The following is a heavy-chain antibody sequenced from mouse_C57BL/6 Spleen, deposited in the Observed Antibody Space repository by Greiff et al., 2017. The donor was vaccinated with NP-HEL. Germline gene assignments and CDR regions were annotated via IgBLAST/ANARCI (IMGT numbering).Heavy chain of an antibody. CDR1: GYTFPTSG. J-gene: IGHJ3*01. Sequence: QVQLQQPGPNLLKPGASVRCSGRAFGYTFPTSGMHWVNQRPGQGLEWIGRIHPFDSDTNYNQKFKGKATLTVDKSSSTAYMQLSSLTSEDSAVYYCAGVTSFAYWGQGTLVTVSA. V-gene: IGHV1-74*01. CDR2: IHPFDSDT. CDR3: AGVTSFAY. D-gene: IGHD2-2*01.